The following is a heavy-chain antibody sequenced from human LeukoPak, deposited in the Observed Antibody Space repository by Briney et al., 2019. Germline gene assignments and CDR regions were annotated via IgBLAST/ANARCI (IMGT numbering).Heavy chain of an antibody. CDR1: GGSISSYY. CDR3: AGGSGSYSN. CDR2: IYYSGST. D-gene: IGHD1-26*01. V-gene: IGHV4-59*06. J-gene: IGHJ4*02. Sequence: PSETLSLTCTVSGGSISSYYWSWIRQPPGKGLEWIGYIYYSGSTYYNPSLKSRVTISVDTSKNQFSLKLSSVTAADTAVYYCAGGSGSYSNWGQGTLVTVSS.